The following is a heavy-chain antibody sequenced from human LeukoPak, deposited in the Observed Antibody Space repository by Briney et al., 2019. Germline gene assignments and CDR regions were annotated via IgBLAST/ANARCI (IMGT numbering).Heavy chain of an antibody. CDR1: GGTFSSYA. Sequence: GASVKVSCKASGGTFSSYAISWVRQAPGQGLEWMGGIIPIFGTANYAQKFQGRVTITADESTSTAYMELSSLRSEDTAVYYCARGYHIGGDRYYWGQGTLVTVSS. V-gene: IGHV1-69*13. J-gene: IGHJ4*02. D-gene: IGHD2-21*02. CDR3: ARGYHIGGDRYY. CDR2: IIPIFGTA.